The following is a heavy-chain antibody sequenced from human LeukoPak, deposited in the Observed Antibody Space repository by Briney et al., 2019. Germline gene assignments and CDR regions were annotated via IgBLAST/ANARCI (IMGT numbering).Heavy chain of an antibody. D-gene: IGHD3-9*01. Sequence: SVKVSCKASGGTFSSYAISWVRQAPGQGLEWMGRIIPILGIANYAQKFQGRVTITADKSTSTAYMELSSLRSEDTAVYYCARGYFDWLFSYWGQGTLVTVSS. CDR1: GGTFSSYA. J-gene: IGHJ4*02. CDR2: IIPILGIA. V-gene: IGHV1-69*04. CDR3: ARGYFDWLFSY.